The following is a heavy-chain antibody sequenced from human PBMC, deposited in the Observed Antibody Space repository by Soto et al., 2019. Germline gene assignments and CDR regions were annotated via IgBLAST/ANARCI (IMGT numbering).Heavy chain of an antibody. CDR2: IYYSGST. CDR3: ASSYYYDSSGPPSLFDY. CDR1: GGSISSSSYY. D-gene: IGHD3-22*01. J-gene: IGHJ4*02. V-gene: IGHV4-39*01. Sequence: QLQLQESGPGLVKPSETLSLTCTVSGGSISSSSYYWGWIRQPPGKGLEWIGSIYYSGSTYYNPSLKSRVTISVDTSKNQFSLKLSSVTAADTAVYYCASSYYYDSSGPPSLFDYWGQGTLVTVSS.